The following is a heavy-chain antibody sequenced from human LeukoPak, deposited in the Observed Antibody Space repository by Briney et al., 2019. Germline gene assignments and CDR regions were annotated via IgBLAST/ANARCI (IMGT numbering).Heavy chain of an antibody. J-gene: IGHJ4*02. CDR1: GGPFSGYF. V-gene: IGHV4-34*01. Sequence: LSETLSLTCAVSGGPFSGYFWSWIRQSSGKGLEWIGEIHNSGTTNYNPSLNSRVTISEDTSKNQFYLNLSSVTAADTAVYYCARRYYYNLGSFPFDFWGQGTLVTVSS. D-gene: IGHD3-10*01. CDR2: IHNSGTT. CDR3: ARRYYYNLGSFPFDF.